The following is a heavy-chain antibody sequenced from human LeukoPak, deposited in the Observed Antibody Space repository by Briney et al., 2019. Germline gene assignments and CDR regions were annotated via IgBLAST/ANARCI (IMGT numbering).Heavy chain of an antibody. CDR3: ARDKYID. V-gene: IGHV4-39*02. CDR1: GGSISSDNHY. J-gene: IGHJ4*02. CDR2: IYDSENT. D-gene: IGHD1-1*01. Sequence: SETLSLTCTVSGGSISSDNHYWSWIRQPPGRGLEWVASIYDSENTYYSSSLKSRLTISVDTSENQFSLKLSSVTAADTAVYYCARDKYIDWGQGTLVTVSS.